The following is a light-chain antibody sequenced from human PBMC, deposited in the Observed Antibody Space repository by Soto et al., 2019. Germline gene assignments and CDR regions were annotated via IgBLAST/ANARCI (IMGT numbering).Light chain of an antibody. J-gene: IGKJ4*01. CDR3: QQYKSYPLT. Sequence: DIQMTQSPSTLPASVGDRVTITCRASQSISSWLAWYQQKPGKAPKLLIYKASSLESGAPSRFSGSGSGTEFTLSISSLHPDDFATYYCQQYKSYPLTFGGGTKVEI. CDR1: QSISSW. CDR2: KAS. V-gene: IGKV1-5*03.